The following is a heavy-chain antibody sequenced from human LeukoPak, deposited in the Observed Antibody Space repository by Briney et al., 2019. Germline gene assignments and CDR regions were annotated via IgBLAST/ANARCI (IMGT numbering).Heavy chain of an antibody. CDR1: GYTFTGYY. Sequence: ASVKVSCKSSGYTFTGYYMNWVRQAPGQGVEWMGWINRNSGGANYAQKFQGRVTMTRKSSISAAYMELSRLRSEATAVYYCARGFVRTTVYMDVWGKGTTVTISS. D-gene: IGHD3-10*02. V-gene: IGHV1-2*02. J-gene: IGHJ6*03. CDR2: INRNSGGA. CDR3: ARGFVRTTVYMDV.